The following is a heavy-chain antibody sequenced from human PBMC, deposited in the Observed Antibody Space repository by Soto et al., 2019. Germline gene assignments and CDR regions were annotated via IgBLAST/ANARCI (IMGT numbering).Heavy chain of an antibody. CDR1: GFSFSTYA. CDR2: ISGNGDSR. J-gene: IGHJ4*02. Sequence: PGGSLRLSCAASGFSFSTYAFSWVRQAPGKGLEWVSHISGNGDSRKYADSVKGRFTVTRDNSKNTLSLQMHSLRAEDTAVYYCAKDSRITISGFDYWGQGTLVTVSS. D-gene: IGHD3-9*01. V-gene: IGHV3-23*01. CDR3: AKDSRITISGFDY.